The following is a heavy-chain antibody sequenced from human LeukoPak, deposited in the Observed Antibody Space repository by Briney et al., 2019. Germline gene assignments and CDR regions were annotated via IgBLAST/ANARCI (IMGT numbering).Heavy chain of an antibody. D-gene: IGHD6-13*01. CDR1: GLTFSDYA. CDR3: APASSSDS. J-gene: IGHJ5*01. V-gene: IGHV3-23*01. Sequence: GGSLRLSCAASGLTFSDYAMTWVRQAPRKGLQWVATISNSGGTTYYADSVKGRFTISRDNSKSTLYLQMKSLRAEDTAIYYCAPASSSDSWGQGTLVTVSS. CDR2: ISNSGGTT.